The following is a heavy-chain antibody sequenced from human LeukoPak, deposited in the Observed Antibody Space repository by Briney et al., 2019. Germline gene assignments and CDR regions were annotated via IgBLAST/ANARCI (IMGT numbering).Heavy chain of an antibody. CDR3: ARDKGYGDLYFDY. CDR2: IIPIFGTA. Sequence: GASVKVSCKASGGTFSSYAISWVRQAPGQGLEWMGGIIPIFGTANYAQKFQGRVTITADESTSTAYMELSSLRSEDTAVYYCARDKGYGDLYFDYWGQGTPVTVSS. J-gene: IGHJ4*02. CDR1: GGTFSSYA. V-gene: IGHV1-69*13. D-gene: IGHD4-17*01.